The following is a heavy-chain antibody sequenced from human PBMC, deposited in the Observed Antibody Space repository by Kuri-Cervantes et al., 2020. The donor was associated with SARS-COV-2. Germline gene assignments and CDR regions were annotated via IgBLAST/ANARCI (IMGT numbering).Heavy chain of an antibody. D-gene: IGHD2-8*01. Sequence: ASVKVSCKASGYPFTGYYMHWVRRAPGQGLEWMGWINPDNGDTRYAQKFQGRVTMTGDTSISTAYMQLSRLRSDDTALYYSARDFSGVYDITGERDAFDVWGQGTMVTVSS. CDR2: INPDNGDT. V-gene: IGHV1-2*02. CDR3: ARDFSGVYDITGERDAFDV. CDR1: GYPFTGYY. J-gene: IGHJ3*01.